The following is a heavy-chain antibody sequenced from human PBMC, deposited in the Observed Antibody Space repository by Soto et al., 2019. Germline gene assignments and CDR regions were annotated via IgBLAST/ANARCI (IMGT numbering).Heavy chain of an antibody. CDR2: INHSGST. J-gene: IGHJ1*01. D-gene: IGHD2-8*01. CDR1: GGSFSGYY. V-gene: IGHV4-34*01. Sequence: SETLSLTCAVYGGSFSGYYWSWIRQPPGKGLEWIGEINHSGSTNYNPSLKSRVTISVDTSKNQFSLKLSSVTAADTAVYYCARAAARGYCTNGVCYGKYFQHWGQGTLVTVSS. CDR3: ARAAARGYCTNGVCYGKYFQH.